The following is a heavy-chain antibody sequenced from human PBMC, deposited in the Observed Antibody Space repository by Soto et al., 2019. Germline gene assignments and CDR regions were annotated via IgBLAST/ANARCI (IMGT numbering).Heavy chain of an antibody. CDR2: IIPIFGTA. D-gene: IGHD2-15*01. CDR1: GGTFSSYA. V-gene: IGHV1-69*06. CDR3: ARVPGTVVSTYYYYGMDV. Sequence: GASVKVSCKASGGTFSSYAISWVRQAPGRGLEWMGGIIPIFGTANYAQKFQGRVTITADKSTSTAYMELSSLRSEDTAVYYCARVPGTVVSTYYYYGMDVWGQGTTVTVSS. J-gene: IGHJ6*02.